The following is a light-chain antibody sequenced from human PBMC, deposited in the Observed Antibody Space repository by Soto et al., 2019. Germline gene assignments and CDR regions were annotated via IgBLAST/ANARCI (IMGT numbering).Light chain of an antibody. CDR2: EVS. CDR1: SSDVGGYNY. CDR3: SSYTSSRAYV. J-gene: IGLJ1*01. Sequence: QSVLTQPASVYGSPGQSITISCTGTSSDVGGYNYVSWYQQQSGKAPKLMIHEVSNRPSGVSNRFSGSKSGNTASLTISGLQAEDEADYYCSSYTSSRAYVFGSGTKVTVL. V-gene: IGLV2-14*01.